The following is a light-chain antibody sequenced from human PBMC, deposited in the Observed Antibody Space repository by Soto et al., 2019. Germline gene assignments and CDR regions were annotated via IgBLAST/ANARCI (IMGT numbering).Light chain of an antibody. Sequence: QSVLTQPPPVSGAPGQRVTISCTGSGSNIGAGYDVHWYQQLPGTAPKLLIYGNSNRPSGVPDRFSASKSGTSASLAITGLQAEDEADYYCQSHDSSLSGYVFGTGTKVTVL. CDR3: QSHDSSLSGYV. J-gene: IGLJ1*01. CDR2: GNS. V-gene: IGLV1-40*01. CDR1: GSNIGAGYD.